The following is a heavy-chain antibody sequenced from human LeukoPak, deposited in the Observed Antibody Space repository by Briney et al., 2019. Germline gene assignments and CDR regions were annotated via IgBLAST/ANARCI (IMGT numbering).Heavy chain of an antibody. CDR1: GGSMSSYY. Sequence: PSETLSLTCTVSGGSMSSYYWSWIRQPPGKGLEWIGYIYYSGSTNYNPSLKSRVTMSVDTSKNQFSLKLSSVTAADTAVYYCARVGDWNDLVYWGQGILVSVSS. CDR3: ARVGDWNDLVY. J-gene: IGHJ4*02. D-gene: IGHD1-1*01. CDR2: IYYSGST. V-gene: IGHV4-59*01.